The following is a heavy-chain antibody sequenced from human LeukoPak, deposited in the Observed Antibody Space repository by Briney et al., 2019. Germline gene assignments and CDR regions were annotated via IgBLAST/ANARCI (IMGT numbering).Heavy chain of an antibody. CDR2: ISSSGEST. Sequence: GGSLRLSCAASGFTFTSYATGWVRQAPGKGLEWVSTISSSGESTYYAYSVKGRFTISRDNSKNTLYLQMSSLRAEDTAVYYCAKGGSSWSRFDYWGQGTLVTVSS. CDR1: GFTFTSYA. J-gene: IGHJ4*02. D-gene: IGHD6-13*01. V-gene: IGHV3-23*01. CDR3: AKGGSSWSRFDY.